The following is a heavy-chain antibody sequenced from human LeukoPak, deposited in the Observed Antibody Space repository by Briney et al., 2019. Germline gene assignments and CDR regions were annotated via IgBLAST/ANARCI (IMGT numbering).Heavy chain of an antibody. CDR3: ARVEMATIFLDS. D-gene: IGHD5-24*01. CDR1: GGSITSGSYH. J-gene: IGHJ4*02. V-gene: IGHV4-39*01. CDR2: TYYTGSA. Sequence: PSETLSLTCTVSGGSITSGSYHWGWIRQSPGKGLEWIGNTYYTGSAYYRPSLQSRVSISVDTSKKEFSLKLTSVTAADTAVYYCARVEMATIFLDSWGQGTLVSVSS.